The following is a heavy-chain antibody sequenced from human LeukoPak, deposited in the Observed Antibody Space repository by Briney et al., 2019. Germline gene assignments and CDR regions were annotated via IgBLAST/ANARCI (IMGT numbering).Heavy chain of an antibody. J-gene: IGHJ5*02. CDR2: INHSGST. V-gene: IGHV4-34*01. Sequence: SETLSLTCAVYGGSFSGYYWSWIRQPPGKGLEWIGEINHSGSTNYNPSLKSRVTISVDTSKNQFSLKLSSVTAADTAVYYCARGSSSSWYYWSDPWGQGTLVTVSS. D-gene: IGHD6-13*01. CDR3: ARGSSSSWYYWSDP. CDR1: GGSFSGYY.